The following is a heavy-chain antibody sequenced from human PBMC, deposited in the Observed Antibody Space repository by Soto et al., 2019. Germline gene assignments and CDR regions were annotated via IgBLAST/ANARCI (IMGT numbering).Heavy chain of an antibody. J-gene: IGHJ4*02. CDR1: GYVFIDYW. Sequence: GESLKISCKASGYVFIDYWIGWVRQVPGKGLEWMGIVYPRDSDTRYSPSFQGQVTISADRSTGTAFLQWRSLKASDTALYYCARPPLPGYSIHFNSWGQGTLVTVSS. CDR2: VYPRDSDT. CDR3: ARPPLPGYSIHFNS. D-gene: IGHD2-15*01. V-gene: IGHV5-51*01.